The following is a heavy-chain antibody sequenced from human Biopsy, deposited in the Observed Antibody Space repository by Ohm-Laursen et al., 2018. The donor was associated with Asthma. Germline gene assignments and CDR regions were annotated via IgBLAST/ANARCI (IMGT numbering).Heavy chain of an antibody. V-gene: IGHV3-30*18. J-gene: IGHJ4*02. Sequence: SLRLSCAASGFTFHNYVMHWVRQAPGKGLDWVAVISFDGTNRNYTNSVKGRFTISRDNSRNTLHLEMNSLRAEDTAVYFCAKEVFPGWELRRGPDSWGQGTLVTVSS. CDR3: AKEVFPGWELRRGPDS. CDR1: GFTFHNYV. CDR2: ISFDGTNR. D-gene: IGHD1-26*01.